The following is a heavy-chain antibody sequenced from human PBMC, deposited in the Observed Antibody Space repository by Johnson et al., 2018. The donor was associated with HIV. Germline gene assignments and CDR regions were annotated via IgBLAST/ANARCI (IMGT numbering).Heavy chain of an antibody. CDR3: ASLSSSLFGAFDI. CDR2: ISSNGGST. CDR1: GFTFSSYA. Sequence: VQLVESGGAVVQPGRSLRVSCAASGFTFSSYAMHWVRQAPGKGLEYVSAISSNGGSTYYANSVKGRFTISRDNSKNTLYLQMNSLRAEDTAVYYCASLSSSLFGAFDIWGQGTMVTVSS. D-gene: IGHD6-13*01. J-gene: IGHJ3*02. V-gene: IGHV3-64*01.